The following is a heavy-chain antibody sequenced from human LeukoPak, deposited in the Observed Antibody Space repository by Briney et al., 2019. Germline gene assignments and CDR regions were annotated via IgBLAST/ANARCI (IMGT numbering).Heavy chain of an antibody. CDR2: INSDGSST. Sequence: GGSLRLSCAASGFTFSSYWMHWVRQAPGKGLVWVSRINSDGSSTSYADSVKGRFTISRDNAKNALYLQMNSLRAEDTAVYYCARGVWSGYPWDYGMDVWGQGTTVTVSS. CDR3: ARGVWSGYPWDYGMDV. CDR1: GFTFSSYW. V-gene: IGHV3-74*01. J-gene: IGHJ6*02. D-gene: IGHD3-3*01.